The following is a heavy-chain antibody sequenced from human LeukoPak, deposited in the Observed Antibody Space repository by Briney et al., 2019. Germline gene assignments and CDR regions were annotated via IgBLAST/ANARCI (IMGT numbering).Heavy chain of an antibody. V-gene: IGHV3-23*01. J-gene: IGHJ2*01. CDR2: IIGSGASA. CDR1: GFTLSSYW. Sequence: PGGSLRLSCAASGFTLSSYWMHWVRQAPGKGLEWVSAIIGSGASAYYADSVKGRFTLSRDNSRNTLHLQMNGLRGEDTAIYHCAKVRVVGDYNWFFDLWGRGTQVTVSS. CDR3: AKVRVVGDYNWFFDL. D-gene: IGHD4-17*01.